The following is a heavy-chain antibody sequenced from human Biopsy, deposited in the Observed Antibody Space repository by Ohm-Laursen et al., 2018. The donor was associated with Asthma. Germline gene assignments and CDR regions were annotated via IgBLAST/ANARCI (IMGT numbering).Heavy chain of an antibody. D-gene: IGHD3-22*01. J-gene: IGHJ4*02. Sequence: SDTLSLTWTVSGGSITSSSYYWGWIRQPPGKGMEWIGSMYHSGSTYYHPSLKSRSTISVTTSKSQLPLTMSSVTAADTAVYFCVRHQYSSSWSTFDYWGQGALVTVSS. CDR3: VRHQYSSSWSTFDY. CDR2: MYHSGST. V-gene: IGHV4-39*01. CDR1: GGSITSSSYY.